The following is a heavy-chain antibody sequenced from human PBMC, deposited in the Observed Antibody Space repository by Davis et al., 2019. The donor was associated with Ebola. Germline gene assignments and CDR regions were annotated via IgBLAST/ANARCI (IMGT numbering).Heavy chain of an antibody. CDR2: IYYSGST. CDR1: GGSISSYY. V-gene: IGHV4-59*01. Sequence: MPSETLSLTCTVSGGSISSYYWSWIRQPPGKGLEWIGYIYYSGSTNYNPSLKSRVTISVDTSKNQFSLKLSSVTAADTAVYYCARSTTTWYGGVWGGWGQGTLVTVSS. D-gene: IGHD4-23*01. J-gene: IGHJ4*02. CDR3: ARSTTTWYGGVWGG.